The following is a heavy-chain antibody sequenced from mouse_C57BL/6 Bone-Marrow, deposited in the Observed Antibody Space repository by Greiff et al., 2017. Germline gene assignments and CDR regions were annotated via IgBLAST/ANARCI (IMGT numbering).Heavy chain of an antibody. CDR2: INYDGSSS. CDR1: GFTFSDYY. Sequence: EVMLVESEGGLVQPGSSMKLSCTASGFTFSDYYMAWVRPVPEKGLEWVANINYDGSSSYYLDSLKSRFIISRDNAKNILYLQMSSLKSEDTATYYCARAGGNDGYYVDYWGQGTTLTVSS. D-gene: IGHD2-3*01. V-gene: IGHV5-16*01. J-gene: IGHJ2*01. CDR3: ARAGGNDGYYVDY.